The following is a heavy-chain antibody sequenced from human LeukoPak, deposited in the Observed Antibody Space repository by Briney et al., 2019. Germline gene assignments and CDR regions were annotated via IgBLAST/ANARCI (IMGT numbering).Heavy chain of an antibody. V-gene: IGHV3-21*01. J-gene: IGHJ5*02. CDR1: GFTFSSYS. D-gene: IGHD2-2*02. CDR2: ISSSSSYI. CDR3: AREAHIVVVPAAIPHNWFDP. Sequence: GGSLRPSCAASGFTFSSYSMNWVRQAPGKGLEWVSSISSSSSYIYYADSVKGRFTISRDNAKNSLYLQMNSLRAEDTAVYYCAREAHIVVVPAAIPHNWFDPWGQGTLVTVSS.